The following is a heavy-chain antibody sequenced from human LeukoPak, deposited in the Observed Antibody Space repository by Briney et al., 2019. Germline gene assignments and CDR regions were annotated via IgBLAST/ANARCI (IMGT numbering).Heavy chain of an antibody. CDR1: GFIFSDYY. CDR3: AKDRGVDLLFDY. D-gene: IGHD3-10*01. V-gene: IGHV3-11*05. J-gene: IGHJ4*02. Sequence: PGGSLRLSCAASGFIFSDYYMSWIRQAPGKGLEWVSYISSISSYTNYADSVRGRFTISRYNAKNSLYLQMNSLRAEDTAVYYCAKDRGVDLLFDYWGQGSLVTVSS. CDR2: ISSISSYT.